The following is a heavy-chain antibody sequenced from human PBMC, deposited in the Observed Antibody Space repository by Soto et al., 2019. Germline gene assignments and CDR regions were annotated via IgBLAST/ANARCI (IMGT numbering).Heavy chain of an antibody. V-gene: IGHV4-31*03. CDR3: ATVSRFDP. Sequence: SETLSLTCTVSGASITTAYYWTWVRQHPVKGLEWIGHIYYTGNTYYNPSLKSRLSISLDTSKNQFSLQLESVTAADTAIYFFATVSRFDPWGQGTLVTVSS. CDR1: GASITTAYY. J-gene: IGHJ5*02. CDR2: IYYTGNT.